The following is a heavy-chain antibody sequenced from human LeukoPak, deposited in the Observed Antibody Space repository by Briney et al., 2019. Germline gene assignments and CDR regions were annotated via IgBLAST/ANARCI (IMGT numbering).Heavy chain of an antibody. D-gene: IGHD1-26*01. CDR3: ARGRSNYYGMDV. J-gene: IGHJ6*02. CDR1: DGSINSYY. V-gene: IGHV4-59*01. Sequence: PSETLSLTCSVSDGSINSYYWNWNRRPPGKGLEWIGYIYYNGSTNYSPSLKSRVAMSVDTSKNLFSLKVSSVTAADTAVYYCARGRSNYYGMDVWGQGTTVTVS. CDR2: IYYNGST.